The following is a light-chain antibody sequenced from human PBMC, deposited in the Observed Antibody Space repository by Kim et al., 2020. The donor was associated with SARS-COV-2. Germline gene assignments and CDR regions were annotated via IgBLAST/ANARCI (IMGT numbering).Light chain of an antibody. CDR2: DVS. CDR1: SSDVGGSNY. V-gene: IGLV2-11*01. Sequence: SALTQPRSVSGSPGQSVTISCTGTSSDVGGSNYVSWYQQHPGKAPKLMIYDVSERPSGVPDRFSGSKSGNTASLTISGLQAEDEADYYCCSYAGSYTWVFGGGTQLTFL. J-gene: IGLJ3*02. CDR3: CSYAGSYTWV.